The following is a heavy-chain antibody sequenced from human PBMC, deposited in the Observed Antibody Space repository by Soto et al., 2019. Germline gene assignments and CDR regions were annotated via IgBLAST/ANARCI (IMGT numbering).Heavy chain of an antibody. Sequence: GSLRLSCAASGFTFSSYAMSWVRQAPGKGLEWVSAISGSGGSTYYADSVKGRFTISRDNSKNTLYLQMNSLRAEDTAVYYCAKGNQRITMIVVVIPPSFDYWGQGTLVTVSS. CDR3: AKGNQRITMIVVVIPPSFDY. J-gene: IGHJ4*02. CDR2: ISGSGGST. V-gene: IGHV3-23*01. D-gene: IGHD3-22*01. CDR1: GFTFSSYA.